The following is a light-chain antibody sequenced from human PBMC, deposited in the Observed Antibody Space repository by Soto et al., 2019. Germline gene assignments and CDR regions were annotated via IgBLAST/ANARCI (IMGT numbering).Light chain of an antibody. V-gene: IGLV1-51*01. Sequence: QSVLTQPPSVSAAPGQKVTISCSGSNSNIGRTYVSWYQQLPGTAPKLLIYDNNKRPSGIPDRFSGSKSGTSATLDISGLQTGDEADYYCGTWHNNVNWVFGGGTQLTVL. J-gene: IGLJ3*02. CDR1: NSNIGRTY. CDR2: DNN. CDR3: GTWHNNVNWV.